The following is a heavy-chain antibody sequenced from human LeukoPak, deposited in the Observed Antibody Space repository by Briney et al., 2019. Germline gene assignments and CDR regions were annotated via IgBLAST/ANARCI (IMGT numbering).Heavy chain of an antibody. J-gene: IGHJ4*02. CDR2: INPNSGGT. D-gene: IGHD3-3*01. Sequence: ASVKVSCKASGYTFTGSYMHWVRQAPGQGLEWRGWINPNSGGTNYAQKFQGRVTMTRDTSISTAYMELSRLRSDDTAVYYCARALAHYDFWSGYYSYWGQGTLVTVSS. CDR3: ARALAHYDFWSGYYSY. V-gene: IGHV1-2*02. CDR1: GYTFTGSY.